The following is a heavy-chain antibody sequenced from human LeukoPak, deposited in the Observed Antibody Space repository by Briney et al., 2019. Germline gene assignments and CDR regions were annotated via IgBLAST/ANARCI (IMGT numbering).Heavy chain of an antibody. CDR1: GGSISSYY. CDR2: IYTSGST. CDR3: ARHGEYCSSTSCYKRGNWFDP. J-gene: IGHJ5*02. Sequence: PSETLSLTCTVSGGSISSYYWSWIRQPPGKGLEWIGDIYTSGSTNYNPSLKSRVTISVDTSKNQFSLKLSSVTAADTAVYYCARHGEYCSSTSCYKRGNWFDPWGQGTLVTVSS. D-gene: IGHD2-2*02. V-gene: IGHV4-4*09.